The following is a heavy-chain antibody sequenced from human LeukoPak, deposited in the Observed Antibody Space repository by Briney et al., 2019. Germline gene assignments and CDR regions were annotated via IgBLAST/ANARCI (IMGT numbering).Heavy chain of an antibody. V-gene: IGHV1-24*01. CDR1: GYTLTELS. CDR3: ATVGQWLDPYYFDY. CDR2: FDPEDGET. Sequence: ASVKVSCKISGYTLTELSMHWVRQAPGKGLEWMGGFDPEDGETIYAQKFQGRVTMTEDTSTDTAYMELSSLRSEDTAVYYCATVGQWLDPYYFDYWGQGTLVTVSS. J-gene: IGHJ4*02. D-gene: IGHD6-19*01.